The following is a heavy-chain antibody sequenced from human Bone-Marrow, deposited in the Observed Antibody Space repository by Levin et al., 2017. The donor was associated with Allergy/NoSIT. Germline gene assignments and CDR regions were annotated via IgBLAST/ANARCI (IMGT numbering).Heavy chain of an antibody. CDR1: GGSISSDGYY. J-gene: IGHJ6*03. V-gene: IGHV4-30-4*01. Sequence: SETLSLTCTVSGGSISSDGYYWSWIRQPPGKGLEWLGYIYYSGSTYYSPSLKSRFNISIETSKNQFSLKLSSVTAADTAVYYCARVRMITHQYMDVWGKGTTVTVSS. CDR2: IYYSGST. D-gene: IGHD3-16*01. CDR3: ARVRMITHQYMDV.